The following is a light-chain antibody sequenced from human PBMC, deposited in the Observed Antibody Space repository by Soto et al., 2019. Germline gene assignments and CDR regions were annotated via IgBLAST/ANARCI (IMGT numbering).Light chain of an antibody. CDR1: QSVSSSY. J-gene: IGKJ4*01. CDR3: QQYGSLQLT. CDR2: GAS. V-gene: IGKV3-20*01. Sequence: EIVLTQSPGTLSLSPGERDTHSCRASQSVSSSYLAWYQQKPGQAPRLLIYGASSRATGIPDRFSGSGSGTDFTLTISRLEPEDFAVYYCQQYGSLQLTFGGGTKVDIK.